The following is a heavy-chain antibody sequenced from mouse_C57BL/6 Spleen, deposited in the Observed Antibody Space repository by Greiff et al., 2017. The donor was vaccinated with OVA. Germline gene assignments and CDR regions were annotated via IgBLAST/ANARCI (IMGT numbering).Heavy chain of an antibody. CDR1: GYTFTDYE. V-gene: IGHV1-15*01. CDR2: IDPETGGT. D-gene: IGHD1-1*01. Sequence: VKLQQSGAELVRPGASVTLSCKASGYTFTDYEMHWVKQTPVHGLEWIGAIDPETGGTAYNQKFKGKAILTADKSSSTAYMELRSLTSEDSPVYYCTRGVYGSSYHWGQGTLVTVSA. CDR3: TRGVYGSSYH. J-gene: IGHJ3*01.